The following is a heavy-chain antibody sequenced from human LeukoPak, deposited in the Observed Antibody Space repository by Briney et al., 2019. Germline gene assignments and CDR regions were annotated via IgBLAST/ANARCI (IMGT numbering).Heavy chain of an antibody. Sequence: ASVKVSCKASGGTFSSYAISWVRQAPGQGLEWMGWINGGNGNTKYSQKFQGRVTITRDTSASTAYLELSSLTSEDTAVYYCARRALAVAGAFDIWGQGTMVTVSS. J-gene: IGHJ3*02. CDR1: GGTFSSYA. CDR2: INGGNGNT. V-gene: IGHV1-3*01. D-gene: IGHD6-19*01. CDR3: ARRALAVAGAFDI.